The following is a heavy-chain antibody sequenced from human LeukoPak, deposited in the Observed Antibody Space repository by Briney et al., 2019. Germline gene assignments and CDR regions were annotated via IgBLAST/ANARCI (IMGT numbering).Heavy chain of an antibody. V-gene: IGHV3-53*01. D-gene: IGHD2-15*01. J-gene: IGHJ6*02. CDR2: IYSGGST. CDR3: ARDGGTRNYYGMDV. CDR1: GFTFSSYA. Sequence: GGSLRLSCAASGFTFSSYAMSWVRQAPGKGLEWVSVIYSGGSTYYADSVKGRFTISRDNSKNTLYLQMNSLRAEDTAVYYCARDGGTRNYYGMDVWGQGTTVTVSS.